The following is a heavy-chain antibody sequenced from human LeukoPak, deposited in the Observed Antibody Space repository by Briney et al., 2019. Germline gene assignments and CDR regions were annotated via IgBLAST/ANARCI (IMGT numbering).Heavy chain of an antibody. CDR3: ASRDYFDY. J-gene: IGHJ4*02. V-gene: IGHV3-48*02. Sequence: PGGSLRLSCAVSGFTFSTKSMNWVRQAPAKGLEWVSYITADSGTTYYADSVKGRFTISRDNAKNSLYLQMNSLRDEDTAVYYCASRDYFDYWGQGTLVTVSS. CDR2: ITADSGTT. CDR1: GFTFSTKS.